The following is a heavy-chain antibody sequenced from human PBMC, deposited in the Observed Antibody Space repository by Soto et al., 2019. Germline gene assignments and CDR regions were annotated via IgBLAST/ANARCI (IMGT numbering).Heavy chain of an antibody. Sequence: QVQLQESGPGLVKPSQTLSLTCNVSGDSMSDSDYYWNWIRQRPGKGLEWIGYIYYSGNTYYNPSLKSRITISVDTSKSQFSLKLSSVTAADTAVYYCARGGYSYGHETLDPWGQGTLVTVSS. V-gene: IGHV4-31*03. CDR2: IYYSGNT. D-gene: IGHD5-18*01. CDR1: GDSMSDSDYY. J-gene: IGHJ5*02. CDR3: ARGGYSYGHETLDP.